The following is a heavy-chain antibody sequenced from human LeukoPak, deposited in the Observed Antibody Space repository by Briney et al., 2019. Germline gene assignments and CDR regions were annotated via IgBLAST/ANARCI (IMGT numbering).Heavy chain of an antibody. Sequence: ASVKVSCKASGYTFTGYYMHWVRQAPGQGLEWMGWINPNSGGTNYAQKFQGRVTMTRDTSISTAYMELSRLRSDDTAVYYCAIVVPAAISRAEYFQHWGQGTLVTDSS. CDR3: AIVVPAAISRAEYFQH. J-gene: IGHJ1*01. CDR2: INPNSGGT. CDR1: GYTFTGYY. V-gene: IGHV1-2*02. D-gene: IGHD2-2*02.